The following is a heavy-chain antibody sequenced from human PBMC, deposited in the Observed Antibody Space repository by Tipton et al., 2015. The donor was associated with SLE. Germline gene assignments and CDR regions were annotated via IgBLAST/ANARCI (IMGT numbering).Heavy chain of an antibody. Sequence: SLRLSCAASGLTFSNYAMSWVRQAPGKGLEWVSAISGSGGSTYYADSVKGRFTISRDNSKNTLYLQMNSLRAEDTAVYYCAKGPLVGTNAFDIWGQGTMVTVSS. CDR3: AKGPLVGTNAFDI. J-gene: IGHJ3*02. CDR2: ISGSGGST. V-gene: IGHV3-23*01. CDR1: GLTFSNYA. D-gene: IGHD1-26*01.